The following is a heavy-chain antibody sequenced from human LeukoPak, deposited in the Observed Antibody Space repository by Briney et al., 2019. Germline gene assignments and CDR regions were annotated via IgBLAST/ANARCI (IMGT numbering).Heavy chain of an antibody. J-gene: IGHJ4*02. CDR1: GYTLTELS. V-gene: IGHV1-24*01. D-gene: IGHD5-18*01. CDR3: ARAKVDTDDVDY. Sequence: RASVKVSCKVSGYTLTELSMHWVRQAPGKGLEWMGGFDPEDGETIYAQKFQGRVTMTEDTSTDTAYMELRSLRSEDTAVYYCARAKVDTDDVDYWGQGTLVTVSS. CDR2: FDPEDGET.